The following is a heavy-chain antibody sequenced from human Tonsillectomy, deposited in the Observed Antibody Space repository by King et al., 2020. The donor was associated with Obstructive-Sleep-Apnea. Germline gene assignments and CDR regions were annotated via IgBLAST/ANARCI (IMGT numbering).Heavy chain of an antibody. CDR1: GYTFTSYD. CDR2: RNPNSGNT. J-gene: IGHJ5*02. D-gene: IGHD3-10*01. CDR3: ARGMVRGAAFDP. Sequence: QLVQSGAEVKKHGASVKVSCKAAGYTFTSYDINWVRQATGQGLEWIGWRNPNSGNTGYAQKFQGRVTMTRNTSISTAYMELSSLRSEDTAVYYCARGMVRGAAFDPWGQGTLVTVSS. V-gene: IGHV1-8*01.